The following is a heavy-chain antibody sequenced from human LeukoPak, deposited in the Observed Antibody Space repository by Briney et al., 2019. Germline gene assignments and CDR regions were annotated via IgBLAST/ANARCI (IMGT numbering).Heavy chain of an antibody. CDR2: ISSSSSYI. Sequence: GGSLRLSCAASGFTFSSYSMNWVRQAPGKGLEWVSSISSSSSYIYYADSVRGRFTISRDNAKNSLYLQMNSLRAEDTAVYYCARDRGVNYDILTGYVANAFDIWGQGTMVTVSS. D-gene: IGHD3-9*01. J-gene: IGHJ3*02. V-gene: IGHV3-21*01. CDR1: GFTFSSYS. CDR3: ARDRGVNYDILTGYVANAFDI.